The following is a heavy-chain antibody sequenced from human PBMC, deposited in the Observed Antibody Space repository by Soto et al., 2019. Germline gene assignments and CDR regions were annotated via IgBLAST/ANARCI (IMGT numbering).Heavy chain of an antibody. Sequence: GGSLRLSCAASGSSLSPYWMHWVRQAPGRGLEWVARLSSDGFGAAYADSVKGRFFISRDIARNTLSLQMNSLRADDTAVYYCARDLGGPDYWGRGTSVTVSS. J-gene: IGHJ4*02. D-gene: IGHD3-16*01. V-gene: IGHV3-74*03. CDR2: LSSDGFGA. CDR1: GSSLSPYW. CDR3: ARDLGGPDY.